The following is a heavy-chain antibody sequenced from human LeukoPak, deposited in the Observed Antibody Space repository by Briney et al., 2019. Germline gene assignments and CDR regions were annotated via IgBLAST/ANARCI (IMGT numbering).Heavy chain of an antibody. Sequence: GGSLRLSCAASGFTISSYWMTWVRQAPGKGLEWVANIKQDGSEKHYVDSVKGRFTISRDNSKNSLYLQMNSLRADDTAVYYCTRGIGSGIPLGIWGQGTLVTVSS. D-gene: IGHD3-10*01. V-gene: IGHV3-7*01. CDR1: GFTISSYW. CDR3: TRGIGSGIPLGI. J-gene: IGHJ4*02. CDR2: IKQDGSEK.